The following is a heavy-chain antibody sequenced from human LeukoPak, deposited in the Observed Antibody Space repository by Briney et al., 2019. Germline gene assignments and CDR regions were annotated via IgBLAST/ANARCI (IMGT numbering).Heavy chain of an antibody. J-gene: IGHJ3*02. CDR3: ARAHGSEIAPDAFDI. CDR1: GGSISSGGYS. D-gene: IGHD3-10*01. CDR2: IYHSGST. V-gene: IGHV4-30-2*01. Sequence: SETLSLTCAVSGGSISSGGYSWSWIRQPPGKGLEWIGYIYHSGSTYYNPSLKSRVTISVDRSKNQFSLKLSSVTAADTAVYYCARAHGSEIAPDAFDIWGQGTMVTVSS.